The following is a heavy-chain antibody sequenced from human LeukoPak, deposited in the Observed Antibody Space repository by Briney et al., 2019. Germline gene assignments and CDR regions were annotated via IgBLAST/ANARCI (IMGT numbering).Heavy chain of an antibody. CDR2: XNPXSGNT. V-gene: IGHV1-8*01. Sequence: XMGXXNPXSGNTGYAQKFQGRVTMTRNTSLSTAYMELSSLRSEDTAVYYCATRVVGYCSGGSCPDDAFDIWGQGTMVTVSS. J-gene: IGHJ3*02. CDR3: ATRVVGYCSGGSCPDDAFDI. D-gene: IGHD2-15*01.